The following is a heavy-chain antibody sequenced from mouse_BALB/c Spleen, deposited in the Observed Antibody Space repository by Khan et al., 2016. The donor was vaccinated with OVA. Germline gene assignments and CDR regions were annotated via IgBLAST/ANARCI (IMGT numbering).Heavy chain of an antibody. Sequence: VQLKQSGAELVRPGALVKLSCKASGFNIKDYYIHWVKQRPEQGLEWIGWIDPENGNTIYDPKFLGKASITADTSSNTAYLQLSSLTSEDTAVYYCARDGYAPGFAYWGQGTLVTVSA. CDR3: ARDGYAPGFAY. V-gene: IGHV14-1*02. D-gene: IGHD2-2*01. J-gene: IGHJ3*01. CDR1: GFNIKDYY. CDR2: IDPENGNT.